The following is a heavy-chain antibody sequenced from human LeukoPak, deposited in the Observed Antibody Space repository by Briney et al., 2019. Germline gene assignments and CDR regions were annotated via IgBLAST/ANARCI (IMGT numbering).Heavy chain of an antibody. J-gene: IGHJ4*02. CDR2: ISTDGDTI. CDR1: GFTFSTYT. V-gene: IGHV3-48*01. CDR3: QRKGFDY. Sequence: GWSLRLSCAASGFTFSTYTRKWGRQAPGKGVEWVSYISTDGDTIYYADSVKGGFTISRDNAKSSLYLQMNSLRAEDTAVYYCQRKGFDYWGQGTLVTVSS.